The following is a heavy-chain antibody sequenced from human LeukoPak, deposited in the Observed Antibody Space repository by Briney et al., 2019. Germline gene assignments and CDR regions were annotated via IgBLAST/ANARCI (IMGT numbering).Heavy chain of an antibody. Sequence: RPGGSLRLSCAASGFTFSSYGMSWVRQAPGKGLEWVSAISGSGGSTYYADSVKGRFTISRDNSKNTLYLQMNSLRAEDTAVYYCAKDLWGYRNMDVWGKGTTVTISS. CDR1: GFTFSSYG. D-gene: IGHD3-16*01. V-gene: IGHV3-23*01. J-gene: IGHJ6*03. CDR2: ISGSGGST. CDR3: AKDLWGYRNMDV.